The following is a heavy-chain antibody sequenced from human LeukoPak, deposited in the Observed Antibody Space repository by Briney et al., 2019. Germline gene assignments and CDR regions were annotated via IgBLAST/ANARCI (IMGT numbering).Heavy chain of an antibody. Sequence: GGSLRLSCGASGFTFDAYAMHWVRQAPGKGLEWVSLINKDGSATYYADSVKGRFTISRDNSKNSLYLQMNSLRSEDTALYYCATWAFYHSLDVWGQGTTVTVSS. D-gene: IGHD1-26*01. CDR1: GFTFDAYA. V-gene: IGHV3-43*02. CDR3: ATWAFYHSLDV. CDR2: INKDGSAT. J-gene: IGHJ6*02.